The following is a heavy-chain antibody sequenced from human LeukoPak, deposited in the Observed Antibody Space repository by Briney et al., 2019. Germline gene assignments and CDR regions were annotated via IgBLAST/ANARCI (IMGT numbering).Heavy chain of an antibody. D-gene: IGHD5-18*01. Sequence: SSQTLSLTCTVSGGSISSGGYYWTWIRQHPGKGLEWIGYIYYSGSTNYNPSLKSRVTISVDTSKNQFSLKLSSVTAADTAVYYCARVPDTAGYYGMDVWGQGTTVTVSS. CDR3: ARVPDTAGYYGMDV. J-gene: IGHJ6*02. CDR1: GGSISSGGYY. V-gene: IGHV4-61*08. CDR2: IYYSGST.